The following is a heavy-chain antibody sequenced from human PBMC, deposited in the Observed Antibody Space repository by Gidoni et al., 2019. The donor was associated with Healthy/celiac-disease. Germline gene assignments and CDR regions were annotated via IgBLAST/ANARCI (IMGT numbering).Heavy chain of an antibody. CDR1: GFTFSSYA. CDR2: ISGSGGST. D-gene: IGHD4-4*01. J-gene: IGHJ4*02. V-gene: IGHV3-23*01. Sequence: EVQLLESGGGLVQPGGSLRLSCAASGFTFSSYAMSWVRQAPGKGLELVSAISGSGGSTYYADSVKGRFTISRDNSKNTRYLQMNSLRAEDTAVYYCAKDRPVMTTVTTALDYWGQGTLVTVSS. CDR3: AKDRPVMTTVTTALDY.